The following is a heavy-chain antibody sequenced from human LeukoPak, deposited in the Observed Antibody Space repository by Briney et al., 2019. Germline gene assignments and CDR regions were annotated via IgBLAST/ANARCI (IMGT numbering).Heavy chain of an antibody. CDR1: GFTFSDYY. V-gene: IGHV3-11*01. Sequence: GGSLRLSCAASGFTFSDYYMSWIRQAPGKGLEWVSYISSSGSTIYYADSVKGRFTISRDNAKNSLYLQMNSLRAEDTAVYYCAGGIAAAGTDYYYGMDVWGKGTTVTVSS. CDR3: AGGIAAAGTDYYYGMDV. CDR2: ISSSGSTI. D-gene: IGHD6-13*01. J-gene: IGHJ6*04.